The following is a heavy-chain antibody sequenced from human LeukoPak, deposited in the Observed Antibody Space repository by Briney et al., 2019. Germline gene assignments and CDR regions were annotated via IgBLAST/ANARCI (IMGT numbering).Heavy chain of an antibody. Sequence: GGSLRLSCAASGFTFSSYSMNWVRQAPGKGLEWVAVIWYDGSNKYYADSVKGRFTISRDNSKNTLYLQMNSLRAEDTAMYYCATDSRSCRYWGQGTLVTVSS. CDR1: GFTFSSYS. CDR2: IWYDGSNK. CDR3: ATDSRSCRY. J-gene: IGHJ4*02. V-gene: IGHV3-33*08.